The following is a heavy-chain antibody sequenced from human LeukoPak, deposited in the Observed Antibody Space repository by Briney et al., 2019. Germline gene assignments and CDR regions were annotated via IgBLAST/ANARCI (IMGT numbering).Heavy chain of an antibody. J-gene: IGHJ4*02. D-gene: IGHD2-15*01. CDR1: GGSISSGGYS. Sequence: SETLSLTCAVSGGSISSGGYSWSWIRQPPGKGLEWIVYIYHSGSTSYNPSLKSRVTISVDRSKNQFSLRLSSVTAADTAVYYCARGGYCIGGTCLFDYWGQGTLVTVSS. CDR3: ARGGYCIGGTCLFDY. CDR2: IYHSGST. V-gene: IGHV4-30-2*01.